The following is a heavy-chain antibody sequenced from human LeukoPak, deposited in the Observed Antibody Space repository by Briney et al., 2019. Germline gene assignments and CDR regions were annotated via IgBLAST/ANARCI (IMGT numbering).Heavy chain of an antibody. CDR2: IYHSGST. J-gene: IGHJ3*02. CDR1: GYSISSGGYY. D-gene: IGHD1-1*01. CDR3: ARGTTGTSDAFDI. Sequence: PSETLSLTCTVSGYSISSGGYYWSWIRQPPGKGLEWIGYIYHSGSTYYNPSLKSRVTISVDRSKNQFSLKLSSVTAADTAVYYCARGTTGTSDAFDIWGQGTMVTVSS. V-gene: IGHV4-30-2*01.